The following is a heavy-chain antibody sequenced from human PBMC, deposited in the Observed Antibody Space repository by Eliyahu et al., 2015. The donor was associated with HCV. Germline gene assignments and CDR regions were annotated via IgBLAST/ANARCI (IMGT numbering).Heavy chain of an antibody. Sequence: QLKLVESGGGVVQPGRSLRLSCAAXGFPFSNYGMHWVRQAPGTGLEGVSLISNDGSQKYYADSVKGRFSISRDNSKNTLFLQMNSLRTEDTAVYYCAKCLYNWNDLVWFAPWGQGTQVTVSS. CDR3: AKCLYNWNDLVWFAP. CDR2: ISNDGSQK. J-gene: IGHJ5*02. CDR1: GFPFSNYG. V-gene: IGHV3-30*18. D-gene: IGHD1-20*01.